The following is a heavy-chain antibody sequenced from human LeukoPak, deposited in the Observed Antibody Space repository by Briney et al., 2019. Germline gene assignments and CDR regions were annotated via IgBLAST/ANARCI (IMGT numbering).Heavy chain of an antibody. Sequence: PSETLSLTCTVSGGSISSYYWSWIRQPPGKGLEWIGYIYYSGSTNYNPSLKSRVTISVDTSKNQFSLKLSSVTAADTAVYNCARAEYYFDYRGQGTLVTVSS. CDR2: IYYSGST. CDR1: GGSISSYY. J-gene: IGHJ4*02. CDR3: ARAEYYFDY. D-gene: IGHD3-10*01. V-gene: IGHV4-59*01.